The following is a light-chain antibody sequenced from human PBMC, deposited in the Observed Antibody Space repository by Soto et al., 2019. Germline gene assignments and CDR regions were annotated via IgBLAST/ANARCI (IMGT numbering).Light chain of an antibody. CDR1: SSNIGSNT. CDR2: TIT. CDR3: ATWDDRLNGCV. J-gene: IGLJ1*01. Sequence: QPVLTQPPSASGTPGQSVTVSCSGSSSNIGSNTVTWYQQLPGTPPNLLLYTITLRSSGVPDRFSGSRSGTSASLAISGLQSEDEADYYCATWDDRLNGCVFGSGTKLTVL. V-gene: IGLV1-44*01.